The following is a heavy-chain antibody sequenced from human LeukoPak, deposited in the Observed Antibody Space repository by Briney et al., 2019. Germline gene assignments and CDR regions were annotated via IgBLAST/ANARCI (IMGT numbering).Heavy chain of an antibody. V-gene: IGHV3-21*01. D-gene: IGHD4-17*01. CDR3: ARAIYGDLGFDY. CDR1: GFTFSSYS. Sequence: GGSLRLSCAASGFTFSSYSMNWVRQAPGKGLEWVSSVSSSSSYIYYADSVKGRFTISRDNAKNSLYLQMNSLRAEDTAVYYCARAIYGDLGFDYWGQGTLVTVSS. CDR2: VSSSSSYI. J-gene: IGHJ4*02.